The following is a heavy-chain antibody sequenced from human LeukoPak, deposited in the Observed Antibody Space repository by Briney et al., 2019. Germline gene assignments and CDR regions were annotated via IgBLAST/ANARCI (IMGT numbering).Heavy chain of an antibody. V-gene: IGHV4-61*01. Sequence: SETLSLTCTVSGGSVSSGTYYWTWIRQPPGKGLEWIAYISYNENTNYNPSLKSRLTISLDTSSNQFSLRLSSVTAADTAVYYCARYSGWYDYWGQGTLVTVSS. CDR1: GGSVSSGTYY. D-gene: IGHD6-19*01. J-gene: IGHJ4*02. CDR2: ISYNENT. CDR3: ARYSGWYDY.